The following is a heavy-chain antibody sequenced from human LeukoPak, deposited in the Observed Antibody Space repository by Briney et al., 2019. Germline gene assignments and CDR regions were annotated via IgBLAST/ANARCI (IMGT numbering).Heavy chain of an antibody. J-gene: IGHJ4*02. D-gene: IGHD2-15*01. Sequence: GGSLRLSCVAAAFTFANYSMSWVRPAPEKGLEWVSSISGSGGSTYYADSVKGRFSLSRDNSKNTPYLQINSLRAEDTAVYLRAKIRALVVVAAVSGAMDYWGRGTLVTVS. CDR3: AKIRALVVVAAVSGAMDY. CDR1: AFTFANYS. V-gene: IGHV3-23*01. CDR2: ISGSGGST.